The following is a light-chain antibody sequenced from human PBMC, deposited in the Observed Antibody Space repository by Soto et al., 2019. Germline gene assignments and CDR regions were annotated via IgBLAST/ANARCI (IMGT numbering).Light chain of an antibody. CDR1: QSISSW. CDR3: QQYNSYPG. Sequence: DIQMTHSPSTLSASVGDRVTITCRASQSISSWLAWYQQKPGKAPKLLIYDASSLESGVPSRFSGSGSGTEFTLTISSLQPDDFATYYCQQYNSYPGFGQGTKVDIK. V-gene: IGKV1-5*01. J-gene: IGKJ1*01. CDR2: DAS.